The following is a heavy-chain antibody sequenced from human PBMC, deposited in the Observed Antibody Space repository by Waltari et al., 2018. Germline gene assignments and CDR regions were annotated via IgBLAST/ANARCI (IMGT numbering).Heavy chain of an antibody. CDR1: GGSFSGYY. CDR2: VDHGGSA. J-gene: IGHJ4*02. CDR3: ARGNGGYSD. V-gene: IGHV4-34*02. Sequence: QVQLQQWGAGLLKPSETLSLTCGVSGGSFSGYYWGWIRQPPGKGLAWIGEVDHGGSAKNHPSLKSRVTMSVDTSSNQFSLKMIAVTAADTAVYYCARGNGGYSDWGPGALVAVSS. D-gene: IGHD1-26*01.